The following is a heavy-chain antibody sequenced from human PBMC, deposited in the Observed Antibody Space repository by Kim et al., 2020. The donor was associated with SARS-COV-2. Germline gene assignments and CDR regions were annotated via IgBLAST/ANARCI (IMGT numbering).Heavy chain of an antibody. CDR3: ARDTPGQKAYDI. V-gene: IGHV6-1*01. Sequence: DYDGSVKSRLTTNADTSKNQFSLQLNSVSPEDTAVYYCARDTPGQKAYDIWGQGTMVTVSS. J-gene: IGHJ3*02.